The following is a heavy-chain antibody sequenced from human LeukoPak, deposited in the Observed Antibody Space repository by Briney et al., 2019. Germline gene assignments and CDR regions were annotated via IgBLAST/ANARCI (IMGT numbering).Heavy chain of an antibody. CDR3: TTVWGDGYNYFDY. Sequence: GGSLRLSCAASGFTFSSYSMNWVRQAPGKGLEWVSSISSSSSYIYYADSVKGRFTISRDNAKNSLYLQMNSLRAEDTAVYYCTTVWGDGYNYFDYWGQGTLVTVSS. D-gene: IGHD5-24*01. CDR2: ISSSSSYI. V-gene: IGHV3-21*01. J-gene: IGHJ4*02. CDR1: GFTFSSYS.